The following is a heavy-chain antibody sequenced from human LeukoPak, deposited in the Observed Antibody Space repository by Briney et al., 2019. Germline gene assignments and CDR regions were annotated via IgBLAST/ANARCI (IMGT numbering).Heavy chain of an antibody. CDR3: AKDRGSGYYFDY. J-gene: IGHJ4*02. V-gene: IGHV3-23*01. CDR1: GFTFSIYA. D-gene: IGHD6-25*01. CDR2: ISGSGGST. Sequence: GGSLRLSCAASGFTFSIYAMSWVRQAPGKGLEWVSAISGSGGSTYYADSVKGRFTISRDNSKNTLYLQMNSLRAEDTAVYYCAKDRGSGYYFDYWGQGTLVTVSS.